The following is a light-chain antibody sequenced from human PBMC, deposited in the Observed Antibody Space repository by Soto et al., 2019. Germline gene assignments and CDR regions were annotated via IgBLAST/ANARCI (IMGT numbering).Light chain of an antibody. J-gene: IGKJ1*01. CDR1: QSVSSSN. V-gene: IGKV3-20*01. CDR3: QQYGSSPRT. CDR2: GAS. Sequence: DIVLTQSPGTLSLSPGERATLSCRASQSVSSSNLAWYQQRPGQAPRLIIYGASSRATGIPDRFSGSGSGTDFTLTISRLEPEDFAVYYCQQYGSSPRTFGQGTKVDIK.